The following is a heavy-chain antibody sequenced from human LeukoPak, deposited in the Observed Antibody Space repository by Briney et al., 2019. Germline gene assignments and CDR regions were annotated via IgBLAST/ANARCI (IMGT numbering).Heavy chain of an antibody. CDR3: ARDSPYYYGSGSATYYMDV. CDR1: GGSISSYY. D-gene: IGHD3-10*01. J-gene: IGHJ6*03. CDR2: IYYSGST. Sequence: SETLSLTCTVSGGSISSYYWNWIRQPPGKGLEWFGYIYYSGSTNYNPSLKSRVTISVDTSKNQFSLKLSSVTAADTAVYYCARDSPYYYGSGSATYYMDVWGKGTTVTISS. V-gene: IGHV4-59*01.